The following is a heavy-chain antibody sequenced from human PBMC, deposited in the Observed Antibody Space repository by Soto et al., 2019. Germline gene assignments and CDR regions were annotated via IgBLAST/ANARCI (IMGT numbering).Heavy chain of an antibody. CDR1: GGDFSDYS. D-gene: IGHD3-10*01. CDR3: AAAELGLEYFDY. V-gene: IGHV1-69*02. CDR2: IIPIVGRA. J-gene: IGHJ4*02. Sequence: QVQLVQSGAEVKKPRSSVKVSCKASGGDFSDYSISWVRQAPGQGLEWLGRIIPIVGRANYAPRFQGRVTITADKSTSTAYMELSGLRSEDTAVYYCAAAELGLEYFDYWGQGTLVTVSS.